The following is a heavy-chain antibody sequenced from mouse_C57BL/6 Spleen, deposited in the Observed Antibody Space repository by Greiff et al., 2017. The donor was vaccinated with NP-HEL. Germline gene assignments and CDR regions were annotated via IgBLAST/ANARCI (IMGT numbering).Heavy chain of an antibody. J-gene: IGHJ1*03. V-gene: IGHV3-8*01. CDR3: ARPAYYSNYASWYFDV. CDR2: ISYSGST. Sequence: EVKLMESGPGLAKPSQTLSLTCSVTGYSITSDYWNWIRKFPGNKLEYMGYISYSGSTYYNPSLKSRISITRDTSKNQYYLQLNSVTTEDTATYYCARPAYYSNYASWYFDVWGTGTTVTVSS. D-gene: IGHD2-5*01. CDR1: GYSITSDY.